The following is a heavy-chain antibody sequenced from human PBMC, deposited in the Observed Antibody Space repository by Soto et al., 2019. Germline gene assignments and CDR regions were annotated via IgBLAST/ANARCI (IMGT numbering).Heavy chain of an antibody. J-gene: IGHJ3*02. Sequence: AAVKVSRKASGYTFTSYYMHWVRQAPGQGLEWMGTIDPSGGSTSYAQKFQGRVTMTRDTSTSTVYMELSSLRSEDTAVYYCARSAVADNASDIWGQGTMVTVSS. CDR2: IDPSGGST. CDR1: GYTFTSYY. D-gene: IGHD6-19*01. CDR3: ARSAVADNASDI. V-gene: IGHV1-46*01.